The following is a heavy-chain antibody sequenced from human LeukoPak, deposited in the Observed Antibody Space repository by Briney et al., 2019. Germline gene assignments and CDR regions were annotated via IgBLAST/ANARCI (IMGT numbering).Heavy chain of an antibody. V-gene: IGHV4-34*01. D-gene: IGHD2/OR15-2a*01. CDR3: ARGGVLYYYYGMDV. J-gene: IGHJ6*02. Sequence: PSETLSLTRAVYGGSFSGYYWSWIRQPPGKGLEWIGEINHSGSTNYNPSLKSRVTISVDTSKNQFSLKLSSVTAADTAVYYCARGGVLYYYYGMDVWGQGTTVTVSS. CDR2: INHSGST. CDR1: GGSFSGYY.